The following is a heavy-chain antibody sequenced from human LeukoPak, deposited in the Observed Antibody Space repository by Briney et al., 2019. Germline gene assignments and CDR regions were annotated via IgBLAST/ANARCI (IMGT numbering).Heavy chain of an antibody. Sequence: GGSLRLSCAASGFTFSSYSMSWVRQAPGQGLEWVSSISSSSSYTYYADSVKGRFTISRDNAKNSLYLQMNSLRAEDTAVYYCARTTVTTVPYWGQGTLVTVSS. CDR3: ARTTVTTVPY. CDR2: ISSSSSYT. J-gene: IGHJ4*02. CDR1: GFTFSSYS. D-gene: IGHD4-17*01. V-gene: IGHV3-21*01.